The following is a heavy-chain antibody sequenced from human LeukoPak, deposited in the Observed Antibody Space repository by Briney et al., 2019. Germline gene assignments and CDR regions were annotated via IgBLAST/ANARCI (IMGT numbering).Heavy chain of an antibody. D-gene: IGHD6-13*01. CDR2: ISYDGSDK. V-gene: IGHV3-30*03. J-gene: IGHJ6*03. CDR1: GFTFSSYG. CDR3: ASSSWYRFFGYYYYYMDV. Sequence: PGGSLRLSCAASGFTFSSYGMHWVRQAPGKGLEWVAVISYDGSDKYYADSVKGRFTISRDNSKNTLYLQMNSLRAEDTAVYYCASSSWYRFFGYYYYYMDVWGKGTTVTISS.